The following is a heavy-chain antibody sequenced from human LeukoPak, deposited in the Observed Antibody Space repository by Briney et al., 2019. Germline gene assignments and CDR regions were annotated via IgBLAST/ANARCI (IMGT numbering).Heavy chain of an antibody. CDR2: IIPILGIA. Sequence: SVKVSCKASGGTFGSYAIGWVRQAPGQGLEWMGRIIPILGIAHYAQKFQSRLTVTADKSTSTAYMELSSLSSEDTAMYYCAKDHLSTMIVVVPSPYYSHYWGQGTLVTVSS. CDR1: GGTFGSYA. J-gene: IGHJ4*02. CDR3: AKDHLSTMIVVVPSPYYSHY. V-gene: IGHV1-69*04. D-gene: IGHD3-22*01.